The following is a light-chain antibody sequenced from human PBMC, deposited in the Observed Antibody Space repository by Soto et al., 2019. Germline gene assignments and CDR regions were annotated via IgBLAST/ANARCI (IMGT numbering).Light chain of an antibody. CDR2: AVN. Sequence: QSALTQAASVSGSPGQSITISCTGTSSDIGAYHYVSWYQQRPGKAPKLMIYAVNNRPSGISNRCSGSKSGNTASLTISGLQAEDEAVYYCFSYTTSDTVLFGGGTKVTVL. CDR3: FSYTTSDTVL. CDR1: SSDIGAYHY. V-gene: IGLV2-14*01. J-gene: IGLJ2*01.